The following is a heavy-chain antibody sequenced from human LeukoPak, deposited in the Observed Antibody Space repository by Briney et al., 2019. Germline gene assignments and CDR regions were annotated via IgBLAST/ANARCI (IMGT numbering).Heavy chain of an antibody. V-gene: IGHV3-23*01. CDR1: GFTFSSYA. D-gene: IGHD2-21*01. CDR2: ISGSGGST. J-gene: IGHJ3*02. CDR3: AKDYIVEVIAIHDAFDI. Sequence: QPGGSLRLSCAASGFTFSSYAMSWVRQAPGKGLGWVSAISGSGGSTYYADSVKGRFTISRDNSKNTLYLQMNSLRAEDTAVYYCAKDYIVEVIAIHDAFDIWGQGTMVTVSS.